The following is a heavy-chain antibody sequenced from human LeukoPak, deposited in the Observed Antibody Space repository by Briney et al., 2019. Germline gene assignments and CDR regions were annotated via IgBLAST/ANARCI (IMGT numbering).Heavy chain of an antibody. CDR3: ARLREIPVFGVVTKSTSYFDY. V-gene: IGHV3-7*01. CDR2: IKQDRSEK. Sequence: GGSLRLSCAASGFTFSSYEMNWVRQAPGKGLELVANIKQDRSEKYYVDSVKGRFTISRDNAKNSLYLQMNSLRAEDTAVYYCARLREIPVFGVVTKSTSYFDYWGQGTLVTVSS. J-gene: IGHJ4*02. D-gene: IGHD3-3*01. CDR1: GFTFSSYE.